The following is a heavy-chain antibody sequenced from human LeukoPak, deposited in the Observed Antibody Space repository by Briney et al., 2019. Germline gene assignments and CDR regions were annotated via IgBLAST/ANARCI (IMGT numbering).Heavy chain of an antibody. CDR3: ARVVSGIAHY. J-gene: IGHJ4*02. V-gene: IGHV4-38-2*01. CDR2: IYYSGST. CDR1: GFTFRSHW. Sequence: PGGSLRLSCAASGFTFRSHWMHWVRQAPAKGLEWIGSIYYSGSTYYNPSLKSRVTISVDTSKNQFSLKLSSVTASDTAVYYCARVVSGIAHYWGQGTMVTVFS. D-gene: IGHD5-12*01.